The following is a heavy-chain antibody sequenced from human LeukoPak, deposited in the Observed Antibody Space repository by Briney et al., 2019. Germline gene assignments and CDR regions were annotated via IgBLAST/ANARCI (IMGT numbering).Heavy chain of an antibody. CDR2: ISGSGGST. J-gene: IGHJ4*02. D-gene: IGHD6-6*01. CDR1: GFTFGSYA. Sequence: GGSLGLSCAASGFTFGSYAMSWVRQAPGKGLEWVSAISGSGGSTYYADSVKGRFTISRDNSKNTLYLQMNSLRAEDTAVYYCAKSFGLAAHPYFDYWGQGTLVTVSS. V-gene: IGHV3-23*01. CDR3: AKSFGLAAHPYFDY.